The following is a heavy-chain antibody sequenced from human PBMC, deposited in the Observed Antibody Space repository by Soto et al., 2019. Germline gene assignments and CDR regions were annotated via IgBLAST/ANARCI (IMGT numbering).Heavy chain of an antibody. CDR2: ISYHSGTI. CDR3: AKGEDRGYSYGHDY. Sequence: PGGSLRLSRAASGFSFKEYAMQWVRQAPGRGLEWVSGISYHSGTIGYADSVKGRFTISRDNSRNSLYLQVNSLRPEDTALYFCAKGEDRGYSYGHDYGGQGTPVNVSS. V-gene: IGHV3-9*01. CDR1: GFSFKEYA. D-gene: IGHD5-18*01. J-gene: IGHJ4*02.